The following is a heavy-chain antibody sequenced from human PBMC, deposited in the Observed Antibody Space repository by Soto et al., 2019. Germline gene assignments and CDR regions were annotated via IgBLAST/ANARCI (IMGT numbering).Heavy chain of an antibody. CDR1: GYTFTSYG. J-gene: IGHJ6*04. CDR2: ISAYNGNT. D-gene: IGHD3-9*01. Sequence: GASVKVSCKASGYTFTSYGISWVRQAPGQGLEWMGWISAYNGNTNYAQKLQGRVTMTTDTSTSTAYMELRSLRSDDTAVYYCAEFWYCFIVTRRPLRYTDVSGTGPWLTGSS. V-gene: IGHV1-18*01. CDR3: AEFWYCFIVTRRPLRYTDV.